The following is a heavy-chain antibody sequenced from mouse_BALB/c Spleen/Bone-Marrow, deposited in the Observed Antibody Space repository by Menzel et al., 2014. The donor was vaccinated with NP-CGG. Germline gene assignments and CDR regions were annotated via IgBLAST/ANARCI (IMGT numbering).Heavy chain of an antibody. CDR3: ARDDYAY. CDR1: GYTFTSYW. V-gene: IGHV1-7*01. D-gene: IGHD2-4*01. J-gene: IGHJ3*01. CDR2: IYPSTGYT. Sequence: QVQLKDSGAELAKPGASVKMSCKASGYTFTSYWMHWVKQRPGQGLEWIGYIYPSTGYTEHNQKFKDKAVMTADKSSSTAYMQLSSLTSEDSAVYLRARDDYAYWGQGTLVTVSA.